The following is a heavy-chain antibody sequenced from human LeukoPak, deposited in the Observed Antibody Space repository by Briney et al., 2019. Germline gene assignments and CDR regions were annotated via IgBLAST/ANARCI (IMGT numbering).Heavy chain of an antibody. Sequence: GSVKVSCKASGYTFTSYGFSWVRQAPGQGLEWMGWISAYNGNTNYAPKLEGRVTRTTDTSTSTAYMELRSLRSDDAAVYYCAREGSQTRADAFDSWGQGTMVTVAT. J-gene: IGHJ3*02. CDR2: ISAYNGNT. D-gene: IGHD1-26*01. V-gene: IGHV1-18*01. CDR3: AREGSQTRADAFDS. CDR1: GYTFTSYG.